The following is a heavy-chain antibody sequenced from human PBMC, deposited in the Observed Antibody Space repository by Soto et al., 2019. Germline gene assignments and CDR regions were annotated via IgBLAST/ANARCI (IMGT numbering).Heavy chain of an antibody. CDR2: FDPEDGET. V-gene: IGHV1-24*01. D-gene: IGHD5-18*01. CDR3: ARIPVDTYMTYWFDP. CDR1: GYTLTELS. J-gene: IGHJ5*01. Sequence: ASVKVSCKVSGYTLTELSMHWVRQAPGKGLEWMGGFDPEDGETIYAQKFQGRVTMTEDTSTDTAYMELSSLRSEDTAVYFRARIPVDTYMTYWFDPWGQGTLVTVSS.